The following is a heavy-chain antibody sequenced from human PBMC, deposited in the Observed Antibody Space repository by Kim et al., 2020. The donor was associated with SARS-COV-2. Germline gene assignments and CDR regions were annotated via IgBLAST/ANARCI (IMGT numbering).Heavy chain of an antibody. CDR3: ARDLSIFMVRGVIGY. CDR1: GYTFTSYA. Sequence: ASVKVSCKASGYTFTSYAMNWVRQAPGQGLEWMGWINTNTGNPKYAQGFTGRFVFSLDTSISTAYLQISSLKAEDTAVDYLARDLSIFMVRGVIGYWGQGTLVTVSS. D-gene: IGHD3-10*01. J-gene: IGHJ4*02. V-gene: IGHV7-4-1*02. CDR2: INTNTGNP.